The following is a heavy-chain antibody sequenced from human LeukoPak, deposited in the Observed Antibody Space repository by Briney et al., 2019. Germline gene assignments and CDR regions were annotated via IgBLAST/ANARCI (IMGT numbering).Heavy chain of an antibody. D-gene: IGHD1-26*01. CDR1: GGSISSYY. J-gene: IGHJ3*02. V-gene: IGHV4-59*08. CDR3: ARHGLYSGSYWNGYRRRARDAFDI. Sequence: PSETLSLTCTVSGGSISSYYWSWIRQPPGKGLEWIGYIYYSGSTNYNPSLKSRVTISVDTSKNQFSLKLSSVTAADTAVYYCARHGLYSGSYWNGYRRRARDAFDIWGQGTMVTVSS. CDR2: IYYSGST.